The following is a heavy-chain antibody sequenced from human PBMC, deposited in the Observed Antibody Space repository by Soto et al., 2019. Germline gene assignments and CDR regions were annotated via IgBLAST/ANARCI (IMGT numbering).Heavy chain of an antibody. CDR2: TYYRSKWYN. J-gene: IGHJ6*02. CDR3: ARVSGTYYDILTGYYNHYYYAMDV. V-gene: IGHV6-1*01. CDR1: GDSVSSNSAG. Sequence: SQTLSLTCAISGDSVSSNSAGWNWIRQSPSRGLEWLGRTYYRSKWYNDYAVSVKSRITINPDTSKNQFSLQLNSVTPEDTAVYYCARVSGTYYDILTGYYNHYYYAMDVWGQGTTVTVSS. D-gene: IGHD3-9*01.